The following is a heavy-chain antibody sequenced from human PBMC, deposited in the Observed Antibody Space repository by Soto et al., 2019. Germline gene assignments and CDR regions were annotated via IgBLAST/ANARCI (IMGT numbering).Heavy chain of an antibody. CDR2: INHSGST. D-gene: IGHD1-7*01. CDR1: GGSFSGYY. J-gene: IGHJ6*03. V-gene: IGHV4-34*01. CDR3: ARETKRGPMDV. Sequence: SETLSLTCAVYGGSFSGYYWSWIRQPPGKGLEWIGEINHSGSTNYNPSLKSRVTISVDTSKNQFSLKLSSVTAADTAVYYCARETKRGPMDVWGKGTTVTVS.